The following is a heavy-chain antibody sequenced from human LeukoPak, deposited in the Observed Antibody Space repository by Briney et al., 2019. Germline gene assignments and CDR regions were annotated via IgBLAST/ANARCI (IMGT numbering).Heavy chain of an antibody. Sequence: PSETLSLTCADYGGSFSGYYWSWIRQPPGKGLEWIGEINHSGSTNYNPSLKSRVTISVDTSKNQFSLKLSSVTAADTAVYYCARGRGIVATIKVYYFDYWGQGTLVTVSS. CDR1: GGSFSGYY. CDR2: INHSGST. V-gene: IGHV4-34*01. D-gene: IGHD5-12*01. J-gene: IGHJ4*02. CDR3: ARGRGIVATIKVYYFDY.